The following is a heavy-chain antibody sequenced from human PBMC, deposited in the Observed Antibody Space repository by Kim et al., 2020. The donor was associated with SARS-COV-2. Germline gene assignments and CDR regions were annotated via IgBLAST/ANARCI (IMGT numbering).Heavy chain of an antibody. CDR2: ISAYNGNT. D-gene: IGHD2-2*01. V-gene: IGHV1-18*01. CDR1: GYTFTSYG. CDR3: ASGDCSSTSCYEMDAFDI. J-gene: IGHJ3*02. Sequence: ASVKVSCKASGYTFTSYGISWVRQAPGQGLEWMGWISAYNGNTNYAQKLQGRVTMTTDTSTSTAYMELRSLRSDDTAVYYCASGDCSSTSCYEMDAFDIWGQGTMVTVSS.